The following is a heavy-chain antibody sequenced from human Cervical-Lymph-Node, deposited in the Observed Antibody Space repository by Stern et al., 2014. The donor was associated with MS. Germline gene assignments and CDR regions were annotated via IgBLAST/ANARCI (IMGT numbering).Heavy chain of an antibody. CDR2: IDYSGST. D-gene: IGHD2-2*01. CDR3: ARALRNAYTWFDP. V-gene: IGHV4-59*01. Sequence: QVQLQESGPGLVKPSETLSLTCTVSGGSIYNYYWTWIRQPPGKGLAWIGHIDYSGSTNYNPSLESRVTMSVDSSKNEFSLILTSVTAADTAVYYCARALRNAYTWFDPWGQGTLVTVSS. J-gene: IGHJ5*01. CDR1: GGSIYNYY.